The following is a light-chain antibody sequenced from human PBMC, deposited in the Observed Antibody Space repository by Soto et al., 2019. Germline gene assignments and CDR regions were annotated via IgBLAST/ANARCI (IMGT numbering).Light chain of an antibody. CDR2: GAS. CDR3: QQYNNWPLYT. V-gene: IGKV3-15*01. J-gene: IGKJ2*01. Sequence: EIVMTQSPATLSVSPGERATLSCRASQSVSSNLAWYQQKPGQAPRLLIYGASTRATGSPARFSGSGSGTEFTLTISSLLSEDVAVYYCQQYNNWPLYTCGQGTKLEIK. CDR1: QSVSSN.